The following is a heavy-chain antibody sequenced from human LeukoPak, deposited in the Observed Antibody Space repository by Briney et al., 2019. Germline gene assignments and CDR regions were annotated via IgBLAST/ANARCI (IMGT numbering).Heavy chain of an antibody. CDR2: IYTSGTT. CDR1: GGSISSDY. J-gene: IGHJ5*02. V-gene: IGHV4-4*07. Sequence: SETLSLTSTVSGGSISSDYWSWIRQPAGKGLEWIGRIYTSGTTNYHPSLKSRVTLSVDTSKNQFSLKLTSVTAADTAVYYCARGTTSRRGFDPWGQGTLVTVSS. CDR3: ARGTTSRRGFDP. D-gene: IGHD2-2*01.